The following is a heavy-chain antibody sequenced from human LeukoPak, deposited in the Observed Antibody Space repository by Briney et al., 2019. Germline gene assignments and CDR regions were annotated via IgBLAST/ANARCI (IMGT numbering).Heavy chain of an antibody. V-gene: IGHV1-18*01. Sequence: ASVKVSCKASGYTFTSYGISWVRQAPGQGLEWVGWISAYNGNTNYAQQLQGRVTMTTDTSTGTAYMELRSLRSEDTAVYYCARGLLLWFGELLRGMDVWGQGTTVTVSS. CDR2: ISAYNGNT. D-gene: IGHD3-10*01. CDR1: GYTFTSYG. J-gene: IGHJ6*02. CDR3: ARGLLLWFGELLRGMDV.